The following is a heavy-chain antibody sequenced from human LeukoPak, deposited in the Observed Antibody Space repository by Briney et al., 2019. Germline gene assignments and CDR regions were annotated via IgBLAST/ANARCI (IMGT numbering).Heavy chain of an antibody. D-gene: IGHD6-13*01. CDR1: GFTFSSYA. CDR3: ASDLISAADY. J-gene: IGHJ4*02. Sequence: GGSLRLSCAASGFTFSSYAMHWVRQPPGKGLVWVSHINSDGSSISYADSVRGRFTNSRDNAKNTLYLQMNSLRAEDTAMYYCASDLISAADYWGQGTLVTVSS. CDR2: INSDGSSI. V-gene: IGHV3-74*01.